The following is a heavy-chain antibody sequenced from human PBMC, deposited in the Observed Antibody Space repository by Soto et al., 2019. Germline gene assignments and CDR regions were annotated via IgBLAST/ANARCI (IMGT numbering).Heavy chain of an antibody. CDR1: GGSISSYY. D-gene: IGHD3-22*01. CDR2: IYYSGST. V-gene: IGHV4-59*01. J-gene: IGHJ2*01. Sequence: QVQLQESGPGLVKPSETLSLTCTVSGGSISSYYWSWIRQPPGKGLEWIGYIYYSGSTNYNPSLKGRGTISVDTSKTQCSLKLSSVTAADTAVYYCARRTGPYYYDSSGYSSRPLNWYFDLWGRGTLVSVSS. CDR3: ARRTGPYYYDSSGYSSRPLNWYFDL.